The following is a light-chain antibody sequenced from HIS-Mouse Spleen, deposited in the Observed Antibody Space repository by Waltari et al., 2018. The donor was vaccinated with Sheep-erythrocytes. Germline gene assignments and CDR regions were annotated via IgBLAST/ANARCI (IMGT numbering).Light chain of an antibody. CDR2: DAS. J-gene: IGLJ1*01. Sequence: QSALTQPASVSGSPGQSITISCTGTSSDVGGYNYVSWYQQHPGKAPNLMIYDASNRPSGVSNRFPDSKSGNTASLTISGLQAEDEADYYCSSYTSSSSYVFGTGTKVTVL. CDR3: SSYTSSSSYV. V-gene: IGLV2-14*03. CDR1: SSDVGGYNY.